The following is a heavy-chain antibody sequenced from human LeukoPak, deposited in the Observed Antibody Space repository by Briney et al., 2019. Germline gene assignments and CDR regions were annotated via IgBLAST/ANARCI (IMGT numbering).Heavy chain of an antibody. V-gene: IGHV3-30*03. CDR1: GFTFSSYG. CDR2: ISYDGSNR. CDR3: AIGYCSGGSCPNYYGMDV. Sequence: GGSLRLSCAASGFTFSSYGMHWVRQAPGKGLEWVAVISYDGSNRYYADSVKGRFTISRDNSKNTLYLQMNSLRAEDTAVYYCAIGYCSGGSCPNYYGMDVWGQGTTVTVSS. D-gene: IGHD2-15*01. J-gene: IGHJ6*02.